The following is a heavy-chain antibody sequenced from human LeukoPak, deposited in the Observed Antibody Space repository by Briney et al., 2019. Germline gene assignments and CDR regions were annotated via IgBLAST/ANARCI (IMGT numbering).Heavy chain of an antibody. V-gene: IGHV4-34*01. CDR3: ARVYGSGSYYNGYYYYYMDV. J-gene: IGHJ6*03. CDR2: INHSGST. D-gene: IGHD3-10*01. CDR1: GGSFSGYY. Sequence: SETLSLTCAVYGGSFSGYYWSWIRQPPGKGLEWIGEINHSGSTNYNPSLKSRVTISVDTSKNQFSLKLSSVTAADTAVYYCARVYGSGSYYNGYYYYYMDVWGRGTMVTVSS.